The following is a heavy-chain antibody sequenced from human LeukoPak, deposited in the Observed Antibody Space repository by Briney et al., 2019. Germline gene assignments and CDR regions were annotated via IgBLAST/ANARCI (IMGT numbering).Heavy chain of an antibody. CDR1: GGSISSSSDY. J-gene: IGHJ5*02. CDR3: ARLEWELRWFDP. D-gene: IGHD1-26*01. V-gene: IGHV4-39*01. CDR2: IYYSGST. Sequence: SETLSLTCTVSGGSISSSSDYWGWIRQPPGKGLEWIGSIYYSGSTYYNPSLKSRVTISVDTSKNQFSLKLSSVTAADTAVYYCARLEWELRWFDPWGQGTLVTVSS.